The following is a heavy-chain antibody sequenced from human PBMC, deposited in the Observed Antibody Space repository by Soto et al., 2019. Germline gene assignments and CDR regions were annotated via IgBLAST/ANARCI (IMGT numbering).Heavy chain of an antibody. CDR2: IIPILGTA. CDR3: ARGWEWEVDSSGIYWYFDL. Sequence: SVKVSCKASGATFSGYAISWVRQPPGQELEWMGGIIPILGTANSAQKFQGRVTSTADEDTSTAYMVLSSLRSEDTAVYYCARGWEWEVDSSGIYWYFDLWGRGTLVTVSS. J-gene: IGHJ2*01. D-gene: IGHD3-22*01. V-gene: IGHV1-69*13. CDR1: GATFSGYA.